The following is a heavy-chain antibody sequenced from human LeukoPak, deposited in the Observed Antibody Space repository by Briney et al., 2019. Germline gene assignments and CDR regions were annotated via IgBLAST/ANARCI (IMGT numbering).Heavy chain of an antibody. CDR1: GFTFSSYA. CDR2: ISGSGGST. D-gene: IGHD2-2*01. V-gene: IGHV3-23*01. CDR3: ARDRGYCSSTSCYLDPNYYYYGMDV. J-gene: IGHJ6*02. Sequence: GGSLRLSYAASGFTFSSYAMSWVRQAPGKGLEWVSAISGSGGSTYYADSVKGRFTISRDNSKNTLYLQMNSLRAEDTAVYYCARDRGYCSSTSCYLDPNYYYYGMDVWGQGTTVTVSS.